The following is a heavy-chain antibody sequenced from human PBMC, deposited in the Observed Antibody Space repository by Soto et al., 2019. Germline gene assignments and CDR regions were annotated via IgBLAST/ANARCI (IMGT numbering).Heavy chain of an antibody. J-gene: IGHJ5*02. Sequence: ASVKVSCKASGYIFTGYHIHWVRQAPGRGLEWMGWINPNSGDTEYAQNFQGRVTMTRDTSTSTVYMELRSLRSEDTAIYYCARSSAGVFGIIIEGSKWLAPWGQG. CDR2: INPNSGDT. D-gene: IGHD3-16*02. CDR1: GYIFTGYH. CDR3: ARSSAGVFGIIIEGSKWLAP. V-gene: IGHV1-2*02.